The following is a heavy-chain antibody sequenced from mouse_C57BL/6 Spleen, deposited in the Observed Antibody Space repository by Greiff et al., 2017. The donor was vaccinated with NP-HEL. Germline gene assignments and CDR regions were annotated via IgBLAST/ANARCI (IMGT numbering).Heavy chain of an antibody. Sequence: DVMLVESEGCFVQPGSSMKLSCTASGFTFSDYYMSCVRQVPEPCLECVANINYDGSSTYYLDSLKSRFIISRDNAKNILYLQMSSLKSEDTATYYCAREGGNYWYFDVWGTGTTVTVSS. V-gene: IGHV5-16*01. CDR3: AREGGNYWYFDV. J-gene: IGHJ1*03. D-gene: IGHD2-1*01. CDR2: INYDGSST. CDR1: GFTFSDYY.